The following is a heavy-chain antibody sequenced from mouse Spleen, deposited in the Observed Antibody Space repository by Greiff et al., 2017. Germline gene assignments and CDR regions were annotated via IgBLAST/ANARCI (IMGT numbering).Heavy chain of an antibody. CDR1: GYTFTDYE. Sequence: QVQLQQSGAELVRPGASVTLSCKASGYTFTDYEMHWVKQTPVHGLEWIGAIDPETGGTAYNQKFKGKAILTADKSSSTAYMELRSLTSEDSAVYYCTPYYSYYSYDGVFAYWGQGTLVTVSA. CDR3: TPYYSYYSYDGVFAY. CDR2: IDPETGGT. D-gene: IGHD2-12*01. V-gene: IGHV1-15*01. J-gene: IGHJ3*01.